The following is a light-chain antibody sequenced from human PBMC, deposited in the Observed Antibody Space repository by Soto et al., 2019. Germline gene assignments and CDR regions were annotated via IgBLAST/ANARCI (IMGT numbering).Light chain of an antibody. V-gene: IGLV1-44*01. J-gene: IGLJ1*01. Sequence: QCVLTQPPSASGTPGQRVTISCSGSSSNIGSNTVNWYQQLPGTAPKLLIYSNNQRPSGVPDRFSGSKSGTSASLAISALQSEDEADYYCAAWDDSLNGLYVFGTGTKVTVL. CDR3: AAWDDSLNGLYV. CDR2: SNN. CDR1: SSNIGSNT.